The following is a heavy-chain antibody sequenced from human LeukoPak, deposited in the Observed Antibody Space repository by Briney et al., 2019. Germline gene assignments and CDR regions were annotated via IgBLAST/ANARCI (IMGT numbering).Heavy chain of an antibody. Sequence: SETLSLTCTVSGGSISSNSYYWGWIRQPPGKGLEWIGSIYYSGSTYYNPSLKSRVTISVDTSKNQFSLKLSSVTAADTAVYYCARRRITMVRGDRLFGFDPWGQGTLVTVSS. V-gene: IGHV4-39*01. CDR2: IYYSGST. CDR1: GGSISSNSYY. D-gene: IGHD3-10*01. CDR3: ARRRITMVRGDRLFGFDP. J-gene: IGHJ5*02.